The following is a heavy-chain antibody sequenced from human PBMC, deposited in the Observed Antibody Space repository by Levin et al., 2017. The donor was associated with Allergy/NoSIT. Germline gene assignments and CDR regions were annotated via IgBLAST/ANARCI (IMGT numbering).Heavy chain of an antibody. J-gene: IGHJ4*02. CDR3: AKGLNWGSPITFDY. Sequence: GGSLRLSCAASGFTFGDYAMHWVRQAPGKGLEWVSGINWNRDKIGYADSVRARFTISRDNAKNSLYLQMNSLGPEDTALYYCAKGLNWGSPITFDYWGQGTLVTVSS. D-gene: IGHD7-27*01. CDR2: INWNRDKI. V-gene: IGHV3-9*01. CDR1: GFTFGDYA.